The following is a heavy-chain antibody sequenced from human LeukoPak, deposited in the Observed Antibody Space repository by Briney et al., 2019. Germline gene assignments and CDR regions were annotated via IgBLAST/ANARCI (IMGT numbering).Heavy chain of an antibody. CDR3: ARIRATGAFDI. D-gene: IGHD5-12*01. CDR2: INPNSGGT. CDR1: GYTFTGYY. Sequence: GASVTVSCTSSGYTFTGYYMHWVRQAPGQGIEWMGWINPNSGGTNYAQKFQGRVTMTRDTSISTAYMELSRLRSDDTAVYYCARIRATGAFDIWGQGTMVTVSS. V-gene: IGHV1-2*02. J-gene: IGHJ3*02.